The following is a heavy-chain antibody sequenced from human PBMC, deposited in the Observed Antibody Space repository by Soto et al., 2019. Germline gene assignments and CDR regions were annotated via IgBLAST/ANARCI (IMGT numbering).Heavy chain of an antibody. CDR1: GVSIIINY. Sequence: SETLSLACIVAGVSIIINYWSWIWQPPGQRLELIGYIHYSGSSNFDPSLKNRVVMSVDTSKNQFSLRLSSVTAADTAVYYCARSYPNTIFGVVPSRGLDVWGQGATVTGSS. CDR3: ARSYPNTIFGVVPSRGLDV. D-gene: IGHD3-3*01. J-gene: IGHJ6*02. V-gene: IGHV4-59*01. CDR2: IHYSGSS.